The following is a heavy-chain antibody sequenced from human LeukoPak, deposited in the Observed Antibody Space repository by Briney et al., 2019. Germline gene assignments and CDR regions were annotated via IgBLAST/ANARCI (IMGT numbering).Heavy chain of an antibody. V-gene: IGHV1-69*05. CDR3: ARDLHWNSFRDDAFDI. CDR2: IIPIFGTA. J-gene: IGHJ3*02. CDR1: GYTFTSYG. Sequence: GASVKVSCKASGYTFTSYGISWVRQAPGQGLEWMGGIIPIFGTANYAQKFQGRVTITTDESTSTAYMELSSLRSEDTAVYYCARDLHWNSFRDDAFDIWGQGTMVTVSS. D-gene: IGHD1/OR15-1a*01.